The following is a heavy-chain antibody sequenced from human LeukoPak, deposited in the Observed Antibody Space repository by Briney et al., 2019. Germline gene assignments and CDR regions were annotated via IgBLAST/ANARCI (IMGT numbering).Heavy chain of an antibody. D-gene: IGHD2-21*02. V-gene: IGHV3-23*01. CDR2: ISGSGGST. CDR3: AKFVVVTGYYYYGMDV. CDR1: GFIFSSYA. J-gene: IGHJ6*02. Sequence: GGSLRLSCAASGFIFSSYAMSWVRQAPGKGLEWVSAISGSGGSTYYADSVKGRFTISRDNSKNTLYLQMNSLRAEDTAVYYCAKFVVVTGYYYYGMDVWGQGTTVTVSS.